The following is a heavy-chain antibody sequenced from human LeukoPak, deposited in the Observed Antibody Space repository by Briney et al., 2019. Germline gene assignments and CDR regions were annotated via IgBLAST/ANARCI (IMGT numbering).Heavy chain of an antibody. V-gene: IGHV4-39*07. Sequence: SETLSLTCTVSGGSISSSNYYWGWIRRPPGKGLEWIGSIYYSGSTYYNPSLKSRVTISVDTSKNQFSLKLSSVTAADTAVYYCATRDSGYDAWYFDLWGRGTLVTVSS. CDR1: GGSISSSNYY. J-gene: IGHJ2*01. CDR2: IYYSGST. D-gene: IGHD5-12*01. CDR3: ATRDSGYDAWYFDL.